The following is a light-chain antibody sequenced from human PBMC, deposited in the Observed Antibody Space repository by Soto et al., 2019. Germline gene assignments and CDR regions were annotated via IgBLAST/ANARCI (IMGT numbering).Light chain of an antibody. J-gene: IGLJ1*01. V-gene: IGLV2-14*01. Sequence: QSALTQPASVSGSPGQSITISCTGTSSDVGNYIFVSWYRQHPGKAPKLMIYDIINRPSGVSNRLSGSKSGNTASLTISGLQAEDEADYYCVSYTTSASYVFGTGTKLTVL. CDR1: SSDVGNYIF. CDR2: DII. CDR3: VSYTTSASYV.